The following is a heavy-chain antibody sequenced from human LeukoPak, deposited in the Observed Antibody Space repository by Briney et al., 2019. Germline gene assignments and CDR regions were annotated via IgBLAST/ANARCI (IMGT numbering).Heavy chain of an antibody. CDR1: GYTFTGYY. CDR3: ARVRAVAGPVKP. Sequence: ASVKVSRKASGYTFTGYYMHWVRQAPGQGLEWMGWINPNSGGTNYAQKFQGRVTMTRDTSISTAYMELSRLRSDDTAVYYCARVRAVAGPVKPWGQGTLVTVSS. D-gene: IGHD6-19*01. CDR2: INPNSGGT. V-gene: IGHV1-2*02. J-gene: IGHJ5*02.